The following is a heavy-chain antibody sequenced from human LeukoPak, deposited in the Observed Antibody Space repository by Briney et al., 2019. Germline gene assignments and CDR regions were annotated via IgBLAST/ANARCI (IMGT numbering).Heavy chain of an antibody. Sequence: SQTLSLTCTVSGGSISSGDYYWSWIRQPPGKGLEWIGCIYYSGSTYYNPSLKSRVTISVDTSKNQFSLKLSSVTAADTAVYYCARADLWVRYAFDIWGQGTMVTVSS. D-gene: IGHD3-22*01. CDR1: GGSISSGDYY. CDR3: ARADLWVRYAFDI. J-gene: IGHJ3*02. V-gene: IGHV4-30-4*08. CDR2: IYYSGST.